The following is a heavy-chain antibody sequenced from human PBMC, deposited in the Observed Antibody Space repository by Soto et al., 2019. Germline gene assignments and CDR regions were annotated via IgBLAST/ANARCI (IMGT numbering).Heavy chain of an antibody. D-gene: IGHD6-19*01. CDR3: ALVIGSGWYFDL. CDR1: GGTFSSYA. V-gene: IGHV1-69*13. J-gene: IGHJ2*01. Sequence: GASVKVSCKASGGTFSSYAISWVRQAPGQGLEWMGGIIPIFGTANYAQKFQGRVTITADESTSTAYMELSSLRSEDTAVYYCALVIGSGWYFDLWGRGTLVTVSS. CDR2: IIPIFGTA.